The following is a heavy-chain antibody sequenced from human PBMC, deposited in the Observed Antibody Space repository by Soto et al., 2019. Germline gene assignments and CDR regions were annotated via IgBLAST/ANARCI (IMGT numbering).Heavy chain of an antibody. CDR3: SRCPRRLPCPLDS. V-gene: IGHV1-2*02. CDR2: ISPNSGGA. D-gene: IGHD2-15*01. Sequence: GAPVKVSCKAGGDTFSDYYIQWVRQAPGQLLQYMAWISPNSGGAASPHNFRGRVTMIRYTSLNLAYLHLSSLTSADPVLFFCSRCPRRLPCPLDSCRPAPLLTLSS. CDR1: GDTFSDYY. J-gene: IGHJ5*01.